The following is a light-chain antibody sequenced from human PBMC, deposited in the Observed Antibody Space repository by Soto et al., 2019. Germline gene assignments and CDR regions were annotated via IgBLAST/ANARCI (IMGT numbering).Light chain of an antibody. CDR1: QSISSS. Sequence: ETVLTQSPATLSLSPGERATLSCRASQSISSSLAWYQQTPVQAPRLLIYDASKRATGIPARFSGSGSGTDFTLTISSLEPEDFAVYYCQQRFTWPSFGPGTKVDIK. V-gene: IGKV3-11*01. CDR3: QQRFTWPS. CDR2: DAS. J-gene: IGKJ3*01.